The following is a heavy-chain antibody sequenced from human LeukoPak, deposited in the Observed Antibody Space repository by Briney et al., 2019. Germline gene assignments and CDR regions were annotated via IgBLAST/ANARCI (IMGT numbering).Heavy chain of an antibody. CDR1: GYTFTGYY. D-gene: IGHD6-6*01. CDR3: AREADSSSLGWFDP. CDR2: INPNSGGT. J-gene: IGHJ5*02. Sequence: ASVKVSCKASGYTFTGYYMHWVRQAPGQGLEWMGWINPNSGGTSYAQKFQGRVTMTRDTSISTAYMELSRLRSDDTAVYYCAREADSSSLGWFDPWGQGTLVTVSS. V-gene: IGHV1-2*02.